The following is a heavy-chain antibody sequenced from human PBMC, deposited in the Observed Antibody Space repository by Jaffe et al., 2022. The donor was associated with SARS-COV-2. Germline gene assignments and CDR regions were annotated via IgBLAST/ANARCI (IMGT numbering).Heavy chain of an antibody. CDR1: GFTFSRSE. D-gene: IGHD2-8*01. CDR3: ASLYRDNP. V-gene: IGHV3-48*03. J-gene: IGHJ5*02. CDR2: ITSTGSSI. Sequence: EVQLVESGGGLVQPGGSLRLSCAASGFTFSRSEMNWVRQAPGKGLEWVSYITSTGSSIHYADSVKGRFTISRDNAKNSLFLQMNSLRAEDTAVYYCASLYRDNPWGQGTLVTVSS.